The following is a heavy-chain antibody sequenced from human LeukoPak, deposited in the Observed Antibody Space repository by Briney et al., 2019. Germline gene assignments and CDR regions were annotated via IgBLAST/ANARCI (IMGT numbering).Heavy chain of an antibody. CDR2: ISSSSSYI. D-gene: IGHD3-3*01. CDR3: ARDMTPTFWSGYLDY. Sequence: GGSLRLSCAASGFTFSSYSMNWVRQAPGKGLEWVSSISSSSSYIYYADSVKGRFTISRDNAKNSLYLQMNSLRAEDTAVYYCARDMTPTFWSGYLDYWGQGTLVTVSS. J-gene: IGHJ4*02. CDR1: GFTFSSYS. V-gene: IGHV3-21*01.